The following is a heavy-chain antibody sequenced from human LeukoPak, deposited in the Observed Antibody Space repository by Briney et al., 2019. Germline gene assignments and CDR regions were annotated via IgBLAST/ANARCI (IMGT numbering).Heavy chain of an antibody. D-gene: IGHD4-17*01. Sequence: PGGSLRLSCAASGFTFSTYWMTWVRQAPGKGLEWVANIKQDGSEKYFVDSVKGRFSISRDNAKNSLYLQMNSLRAEDTAVYYCARDRSVTTGYYYYYMDVWGKGTTVTISS. V-gene: IGHV3-7*01. CDR3: ARDRSVTTGYYYYYMDV. J-gene: IGHJ6*03. CDR1: GFTFSTYW. CDR2: IKQDGSEK.